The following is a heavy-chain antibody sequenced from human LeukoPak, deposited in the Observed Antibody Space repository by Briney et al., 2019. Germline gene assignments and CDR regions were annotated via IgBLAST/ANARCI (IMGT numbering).Heavy chain of an antibody. D-gene: IGHD3-10*01. J-gene: IGHJ6*02. V-gene: IGHV3-48*02. CDR2: ISGDSITT. Sequence: GGSLRLSCAASGFIFSDYAMNWVRQAPGKGLEWISHISGDSITTYDADSVKGRFTISRDNVKNSLYLQMNSLRDEDTAAYYCARYFGDPQGMDVWGQGTTVTVSS. CDR1: GFIFSDYA. CDR3: ARYFGDPQGMDV.